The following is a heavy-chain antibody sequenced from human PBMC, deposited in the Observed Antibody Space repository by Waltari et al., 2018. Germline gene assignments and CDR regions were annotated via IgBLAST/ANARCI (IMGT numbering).Heavy chain of an antibody. J-gene: IGHJ6*02. CDR2: VGGRGGST. V-gene: IGHV3-23*01. CDR1: GFTFSSYA. CDR3: ARDLHYGMDV. Sequence: EVQLLESGGGLVQPGGSLRLSCAASGFTFSSYAMSWVSQAPGKGWEWVSVVGGRGGSTYAADSGKGRFFISRDNSKNTLYRQMNSLRAEDTAVYYCARDLHYGMDVWGQGTTVTVSS.